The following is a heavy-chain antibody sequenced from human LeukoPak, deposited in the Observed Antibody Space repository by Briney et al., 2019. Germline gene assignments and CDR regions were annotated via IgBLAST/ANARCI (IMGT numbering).Heavy chain of an antibody. CDR3: ARDQEAVAATDSWFDP. J-gene: IGHJ5*02. V-gene: IGHV3-21*01. D-gene: IGHD6-19*01. Sequence: GGSLRLSCAASGFTFSSYSMNWVRQAPGKGLEWVSSISTSSSYIYYADSVKGRFTISRDNAKNSLYLQMNSLRVEDTAVYYCARDQEAVAATDSWFDPWGQGTLVTVSS. CDR1: GFTFSSYS. CDR2: ISTSSSYI.